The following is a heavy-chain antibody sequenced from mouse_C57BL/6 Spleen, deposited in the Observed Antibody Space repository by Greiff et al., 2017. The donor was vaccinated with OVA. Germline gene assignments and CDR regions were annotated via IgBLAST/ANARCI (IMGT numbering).Heavy chain of an antibody. CDR3: ARGYGNYGGGAMDD. CDR2: IYPGNGDT. D-gene: IGHD2-1*01. V-gene: IGHV1-80*01. Sequence: QVQLQQSGAELVKPGASVKISCKASGYAFSSYWLNWVKQRPGKGLEWIGQIYPGNGDTNYNGKLKGKATMTADKSSSTAYMQLSSLTSEDAAVYSCARGYGNYGGGAMDDWGQGTSVTVSS. CDR1: GYAFSSYW. J-gene: IGHJ4*01.